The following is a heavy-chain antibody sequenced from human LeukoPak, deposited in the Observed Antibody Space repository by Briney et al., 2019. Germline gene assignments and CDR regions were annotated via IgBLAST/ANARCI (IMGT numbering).Heavy chain of an antibody. D-gene: IGHD2-2*01. J-gene: IGHJ4*02. CDR2: ISSSGSTI. CDR1: GFTFRDYY. CDR3: ARGSRVVPAAVY. V-gene: IGHV3-11*01. Sequence: PGGSLRLSCAASGFTFRDYYLSWLRQAPGKGLEWVSYISSSGSTIYYADSVKGRFTISRDNAKNSLYLQMNSLRAEDTAVYYCARGSRVVPAAVYWGQGTLVTVSS.